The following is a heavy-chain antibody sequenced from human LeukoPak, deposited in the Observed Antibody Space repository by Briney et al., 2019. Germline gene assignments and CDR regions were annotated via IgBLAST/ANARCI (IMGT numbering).Heavy chain of an antibody. D-gene: IGHD2-21*01. V-gene: IGHV4-4*09. CDR3: ATSNDAKIAPFDH. CDR1: GVSMSAYQ. Sequence: SETLSLTCTVSGVSMSAYQWSWVRQSPEKGLEWIGCINTKGETSYNPSLKSRVTTSVDTSKSQFSLGLTSVTAADTAVYYCATSNDAKIAPFDHWGQGAPVTVSS. J-gene: IGHJ4*02. CDR2: INTKGET.